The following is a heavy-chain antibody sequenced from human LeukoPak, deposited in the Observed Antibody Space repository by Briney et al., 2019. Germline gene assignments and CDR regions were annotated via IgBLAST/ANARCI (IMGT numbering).Heavy chain of an antibody. J-gene: IGHJ3*02. CDR1: GASISSGNYY. D-gene: IGHD7-27*01. CDR3: ARDRAGDSFDI. Sequence: PSETLSLTCTVSGASISSGNYYWTWIRQPAGKGLEWIGRIHTSGSTNYNPSLKSRVAISIDTSKNQFSLNLNSVTAAETAIYYCARDRAGDSFDIWGQGAMVTASA. CDR2: IHTSGST. V-gene: IGHV4-61*02.